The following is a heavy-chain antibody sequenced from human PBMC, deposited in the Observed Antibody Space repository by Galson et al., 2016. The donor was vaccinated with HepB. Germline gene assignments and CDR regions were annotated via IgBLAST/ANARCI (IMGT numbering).Heavy chain of an antibody. Sequence: SLRLSCAASGFTVSNNYMRWVRQAPGKGLEWVSGITSGGTTYYADSVKGRFTISRDNSKNILYLQMKSLRDEDTAVYYCAKRPYSYGWHYGMDVWGQGTTVTVSS. CDR1: GFTVSNNY. CDR3: AKRPYSYGWHYGMDV. D-gene: IGHD5-18*01. CDR2: ITSGGTT. J-gene: IGHJ6*02. V-gene: IGHV3-53*01.